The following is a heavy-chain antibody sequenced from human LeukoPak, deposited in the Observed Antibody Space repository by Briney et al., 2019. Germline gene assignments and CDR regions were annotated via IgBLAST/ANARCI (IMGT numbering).Heavy chain of an antibody. V-gene: IGHV4-59*01. J-gene: IGHJ3*02. CDR1: GGSISTYY. D-gene: IGHD1-26*01. Sequence: SSETLSLTCTVSGGSISTYYWSWIRQPPGEGLEWIGSIYYSGTTHSNPSLKSRATISVDTSKNHLSLKVSSVTAADTAVYYCARGASGTLYDAIDIWGQGTMVTVSS. CDR3: ARGASGTLYDAIDI. CDR2: IYYSGTT.